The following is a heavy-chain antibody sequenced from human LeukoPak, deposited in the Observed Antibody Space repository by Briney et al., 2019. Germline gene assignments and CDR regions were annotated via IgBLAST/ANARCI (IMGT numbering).Heavy chain of an antibody. V-gene: IGHV1-8*01. CDR2: MNPNSGNT. CDR3: ARGLYREDSYGNQVYCYYGMDV. D-gene: IGHD5-18*01. Sequence: ASVKVSCKASGYTFTSYDINWVRQATGQGLEWMGWMNPNSGNTGYAQKFQGRVTMTRNTSISTAYMELSSLRSEDTAVYYCARGLYREDSYGNQVYCYYGMDVWGQGTTVTVSS. CDR1: GYTFTSYD. J-gene: IGHJ6*02.